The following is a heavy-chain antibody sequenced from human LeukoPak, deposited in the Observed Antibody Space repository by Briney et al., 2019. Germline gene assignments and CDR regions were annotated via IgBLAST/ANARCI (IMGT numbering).Heavy chain of an antibody. D-gene: IGHD5-24*01. CDR2: ISGSGGST. CDR1: GFTFSSYG. CDR3: AKVSLETSRSPGY. J-gene: IGHJ4*02. Sequence: GGTLRLSCAASGFTFSSYGMSWVRQAPGKGLEWVSAISGSGGSTYYADSVKGRFTISRDNSKNTLYLQMNSLRAEDTAVYYCAKVSLETSRSPGYWGQGTLVTVSS. V-gene: IGHV3-23*01.